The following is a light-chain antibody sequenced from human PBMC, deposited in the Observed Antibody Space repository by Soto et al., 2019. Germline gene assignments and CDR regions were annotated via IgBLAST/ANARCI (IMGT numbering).Light chain of an antibody. CDR3: QQYDSLPLT. CDR1: QDISNS. Sequence: DIQLTQSPSSLSASVGDRVTITCQASQDISNSLNWYQHKPGKAPNLLIYDASNLEAGVPSRFSGGGSGTHFTFTITSLQPEDFATFYCQQYDSLPLTFGGGTKVEI. J-gene: IGKJ4*01. V-gene: IGKV1-33*01. CDR2: DAS.